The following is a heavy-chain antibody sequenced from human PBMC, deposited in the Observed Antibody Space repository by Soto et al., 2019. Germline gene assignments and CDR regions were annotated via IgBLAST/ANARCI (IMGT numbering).Heavy chain of an antibody. CDR1: GFTFSSYS. J-gene: IGHJ3*02. D-gene: IGHD2-2*01. CDR2: ISSSSSTI. V-gene: IGHV3-48*01. CDR3: ARDFPYCSSTSCYRDAFDI. Sequence: EVQLVESGGGLVQPGGSLRPSCAASGFTFSSYSMNWVRQAPGKGLEWVSYISSSSSTIYYADSVKGRFTISRDNDNNSLYMQMNSLRAEDTAVYYCARDFPYCSSTSCYRDAFDIWGQGTMVTVSS.